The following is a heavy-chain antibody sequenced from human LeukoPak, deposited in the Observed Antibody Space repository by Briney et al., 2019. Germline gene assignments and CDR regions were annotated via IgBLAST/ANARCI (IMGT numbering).Heavy chain of an antibody. CDR3: AKRYCSSTSCSYYYYYYGLDV. J-gene: IGHJ6*02. Sequence: PGGSLRLSCAVSGFTVSSNYMTWVRQAPGKGLEWVSTIHSDGTTHYADSVKGRFTISRDNSKNTLYLQMNSLRAEDTAVYYCAKRYCSSTSCSYYYYYYGLDVWGQGTTVTVSS. CDR2: IHSDGTT. V-gene: IGHV3-53*01. CDR1: GFTVSSNY. D-gene: IGHD2-2*01.